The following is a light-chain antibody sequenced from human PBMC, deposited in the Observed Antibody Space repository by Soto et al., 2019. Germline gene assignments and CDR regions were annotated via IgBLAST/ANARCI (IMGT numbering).Light chain of an antibody. CDR2: GAS. Sequence: EIVLTQSPGTLSLSPGERATLSCRASQSVSSSYLAWYQQKLGQAPRLLIYGASRRAAGIPDRFSGSGSGTDFTLTISRLEPEYFAVYYCQQYDSSPWTFGQGTKVEIK. J-gene: IGKJ1*01. CDR1: QSVSSSY. CDR3: QQYDSSPWT. V-gene: IGKV3-20*01.